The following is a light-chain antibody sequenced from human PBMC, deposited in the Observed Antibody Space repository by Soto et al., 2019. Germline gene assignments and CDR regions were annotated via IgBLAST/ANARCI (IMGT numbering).Light chain of an antibody. V-gene: IGLV1-44*01. CDR3: AAWDDSLNGLWV. CDR2: SSN. J-gene: IGLJ3*02. Sequence: QSVLTQPPSASGTPGQRVTISCSGTGSNIGSNSVSWYQLLPGTAPKHLIYSSNRRPSGVPDRFSGSKSGTSASLAISGLQSEDEADYYCAAWDDSLNGLWVFGGGTKLTVL. CDR1: GSNIGSNS.